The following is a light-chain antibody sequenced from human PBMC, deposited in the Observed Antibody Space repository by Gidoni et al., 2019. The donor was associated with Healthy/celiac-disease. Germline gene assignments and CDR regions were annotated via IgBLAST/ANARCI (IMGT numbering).Light chain of an antibody. Sequence: QSALTQPRSVSGSPGQSVTISCTGTSSEVGGYNYVSWYQQHPGKAPKLMMYDVSKRPSGVPDRFSGSKSGNTASLTISGLQAEDEADYYCCSYAGSYTFVFGGGTKLTVL. CDR3: CSYAGSYTFV. CDR2: DVS. J-gene: IGLJ2*01. V-gene: IGLV2-11*01. CDR1: SSEVGGYNY.